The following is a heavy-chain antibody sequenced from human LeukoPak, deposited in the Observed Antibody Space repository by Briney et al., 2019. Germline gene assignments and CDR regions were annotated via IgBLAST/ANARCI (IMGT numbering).Heavy chain of an antibody. V-gene: IGHV3-30*18. J-gene: IGHJ4*02. CDR1: GFTFSSYG. Sequence: GGSLRLSCAASGFTFSSYGMHWVRQAPGKGLEWVAVISYDGSNKYCADSVKGRFTISRDNSKNTLYLQMNSLRAEDTAVYYCAKGSGDFWSGYFRGGGIDYWGQGTLVTVSS. CDR2: ISYDGSNK. D-gene: IGHD3-3*01. CDR3: AKGSGDFWSGYFRGGGIDY.